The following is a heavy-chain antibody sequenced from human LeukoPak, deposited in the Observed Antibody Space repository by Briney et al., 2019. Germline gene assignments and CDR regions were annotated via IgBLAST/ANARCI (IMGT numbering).Heavy chain of an antibody. CDR2: ISGGGGST. J-gene: IGHJ4*02. D-gene: IGHD3-10*01. CDR1: GFTLSSYG. CDR3: AKDYYGSGSYYNHIDY. Sequence: GGSLRLSCAASGFTLSSYGMSWVRQAPGKGLEWVSAISGGGGSTYYADSVKGRFTISRDNSKNTLYLQMNSLRAEDTAVYYCAKDYYGSGSYYNHIDYWGQGTLVTVSS. V-gene: IGHV3-23*01.